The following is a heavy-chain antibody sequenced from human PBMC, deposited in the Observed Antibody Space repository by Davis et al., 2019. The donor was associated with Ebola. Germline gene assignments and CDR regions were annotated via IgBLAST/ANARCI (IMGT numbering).Heavy chain of an antibody. CDR1: GFSVSDNY. D-gene: IGHD2-15*01. V-gene: IGHV3-66*01. J-gene: IGHJ1*01. Sequence: GESLKISCAASGFSVSDNYMTWVRQAPGKGLQWVSILYTSGRTYYADSVRGRFTISRDNSKNTLYLQMNNLRAEDTATYYCARGYCGGGICYPQYFQPWGQGTLVTVSS. CDR2: LYTSGRT. CDR3: ARGYCGGGICYPQYFQP.